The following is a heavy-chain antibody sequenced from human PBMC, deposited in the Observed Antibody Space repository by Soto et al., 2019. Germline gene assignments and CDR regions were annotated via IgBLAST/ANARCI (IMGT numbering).Heavy chain of an antibody. D-gene: IGHD3-22*01. J-gene: IGHJ4*01. CDR2: IKSKTDGGRT. CDR1: GFTFSNAW. Sequence: VGSLRLSFAASGFTFSNAWINYVRQAPGKGLEWVGRIKSKTDGGRTDYAAPVKGRFAISRDDSKNILYLQMNSLKIEDTAVYYCPTHSYSTMITVRFEYWCNGILVTVSS. V-gene: IGHV3-15*07. CDR3: PTHSYSTMITVRFEY.